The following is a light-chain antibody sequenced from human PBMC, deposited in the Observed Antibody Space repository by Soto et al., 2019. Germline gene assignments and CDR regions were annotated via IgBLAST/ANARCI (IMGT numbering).Light chain of an antibody. J-gene: IGKJ1*01. CDR3: QQYNNWPQWT. CDR1: QSVSSN. Sequence: EVGMTQSPATLSVSPGERATLSCRASQSVSSNLAWYQQKPGQAPRLLIYGASTRATGIPARLGGSGSGTDFNLTISSLQSEDLAVYYCQQYNNWPQWTFGQGTKVDIK. V-gene: IGKV3-15*01. CDR2: GAS.